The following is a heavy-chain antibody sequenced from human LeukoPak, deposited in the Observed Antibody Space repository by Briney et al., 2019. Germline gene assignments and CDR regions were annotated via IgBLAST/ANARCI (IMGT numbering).Heavy chain of an antibody. V-gene: IGHV4-39*01. CDR3: ARGLTYYDFWSGPSGDY. CDR2: IYYSGST. CDR1: GGSISSSSYY. J-gene: IGHJ4*02. D-gene: IGHD3-3*01. Sequence: SETLSLTCTVSGGSISSSSYYWGWIRQPPGKGLEWIGSIYYSGSTYYNPSLKSRVTISVDTSKNQFSLKLSSVTAADTAVYYCARGLTYYDFWSGPSGDYWGQGTLVTVSS.